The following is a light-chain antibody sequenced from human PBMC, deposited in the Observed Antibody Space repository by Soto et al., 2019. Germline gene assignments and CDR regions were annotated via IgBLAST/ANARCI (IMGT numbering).Light chain of an antibody. CDR2: DAS. V-gene: IGKV3-15*01. CDR3: QQYHNWGE. J-gene: IGKJ1*01. Sequence: DIVMTQSPDSLAVSLGERATINCKSSQSVLYSSNNKLAWYQQKPGQAPRLLIYDASTRATGIPARFSGSGSGTEFTLTISSLQSEDFAVYYCQQYHNWGEFGQGTKVDIK. CDR1: QSVLYSSNNK.